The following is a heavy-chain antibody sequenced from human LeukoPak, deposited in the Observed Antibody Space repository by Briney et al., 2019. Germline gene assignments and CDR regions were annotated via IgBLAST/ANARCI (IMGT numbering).Heavy chain of an antibody. V-gene: IGHV1-2*02. CDR2: NKPNNGDT. CDR3: VRDRPNNWFDP. CDR1: GYTFTGYY. J-gene: IGHJ5*02. Sequence: ASVKVSCKASGYTFTGYYIHWVRQAPGQGLEWMGLNKPNNGDTNYAQKFQGRVTMTRDTSITTAYMELNRLRSDDTAVYYCVRDRPNNWFDPWGQGTLVTVSS.